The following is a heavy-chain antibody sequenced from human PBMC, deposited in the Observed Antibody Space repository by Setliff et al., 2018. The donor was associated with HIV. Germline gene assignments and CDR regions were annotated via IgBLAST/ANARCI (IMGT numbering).Heavy chain of an antibody. CDR2: IYPFDSDT. Sequence: PGESLKISCEASGYTFITNWIGWVRQVPGKGLEWLGIIYPFDSDTRYSPSFRGHVTMPTDKSINTAFLQWGSLKASDTAMYYCVRYIGAAAGYIDHWGQGTLVTVSS. CDR3: VRYIGAAAGYIDH. CDR1: GYTFITNW. V-gene: IGHV5-51*01. J-gene: IGHJ4*02. D-gene: IGHD6-25*01.